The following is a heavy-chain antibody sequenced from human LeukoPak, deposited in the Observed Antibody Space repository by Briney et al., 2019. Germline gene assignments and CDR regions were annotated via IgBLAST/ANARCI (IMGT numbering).Heavy chain of an antibody. D-gene: IGHD2-15*01. CDR2: IRYDGSNK. CDR3: AKGEGGRTYYYFYYMDV. J-gene: IGHJ6*03. Sequence: PGGSLRLSCAASGFTFSSYGMHWVRQALGKGLEWVAFIRYDGSNKYYADSVKGRLTISRDNSKNTLYLQMNSLRAEDTAVYYCAKGEGGRTYYYFYYMDVWGKGTTVTVSS. CDR1: GFTFSSYG. V-gene: IGHV3-30*02.